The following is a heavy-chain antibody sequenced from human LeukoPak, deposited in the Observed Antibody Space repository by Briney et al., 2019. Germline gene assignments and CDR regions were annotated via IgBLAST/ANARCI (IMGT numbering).Heavy chain of an antibody. CDR2: IYHSGST. CDR1: GGSISSGGYS. J-gene: IGHJ5*02. V-gene: IGHV4-30-2*01. CDR3: ARAVYGDYYWFDP. Sequence: SETVSLTCAVSGGSISSGGYSWSWIRQPAGKGLEWIGYIYHSGSTYYNPSLKSRVTISVDRSKNQFSLKLSSVTAADTAVYYCARAVYGDYYWFDPWGQGTLVTVSS. D-gene: IGHD4-17*01.